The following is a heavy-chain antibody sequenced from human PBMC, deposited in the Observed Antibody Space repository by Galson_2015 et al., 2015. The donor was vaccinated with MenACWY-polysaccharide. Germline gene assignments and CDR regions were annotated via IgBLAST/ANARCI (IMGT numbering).Heavy chain of an antibody. CDR2: IQYDGSQK. CDR3: AREGSRIVFHAFDV. CDR1: GLKFRGSG. J-gene: IGHJ3*01. Sequence: SLRLSCAASGLKFRGSGMHWVRQAPGKGLEWVAVIQYDGSQKQYIDSVKGRFTISRDNSKNTLYLEMNSLRAKDTALYYCAREGSRIVFHAFDVWGQGTMVTVSS. V-gene: IGHV3-33*01. D-gene: IGHD3-10*02.